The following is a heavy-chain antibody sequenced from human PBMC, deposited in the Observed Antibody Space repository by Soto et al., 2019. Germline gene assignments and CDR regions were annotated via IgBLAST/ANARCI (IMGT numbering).Heavy chain of an antibody. CDR3: ARDKGGDSTAYSDY. D-gene: IGHD3-22*01. Sequence: PGGSLRLSCAASGFTVSSNYMSWVRQSPGKGLEWVSVIYTGGNTYYADSVKGRFTISRDNPKNTLYLQMNSLRAEDTAVYYCARDKGGDSTAYSDYWGQGTLVTVSS. CDR1: GFTVSSNY. V-gene: IGHV3-53*01. J-gene: IGHJ4*02. CDR2: IYTGGNT.